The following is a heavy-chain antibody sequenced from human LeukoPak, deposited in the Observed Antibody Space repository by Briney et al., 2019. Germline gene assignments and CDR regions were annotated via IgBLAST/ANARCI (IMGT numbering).Heavy chain of an antibody. CDR1: GYTFTSYD. J-gene: IGHJ6*02. V-gene: IGHV1-8*01. CDR2: MNPNSGNT. D-gene: IGHD6-13*01. CDR3: ARYSSSWTYYYYYGMDV. Sequence: GASVKVSCKASGYTFTSYDISWVRQATGQGLEWMGWMNPNSGNTGYAQKFQGRVTMTRDTSISTAYMELSSLRSEDTAVYYCARYSSSWTYYYYYGMDVWGQGTTVTVSS.